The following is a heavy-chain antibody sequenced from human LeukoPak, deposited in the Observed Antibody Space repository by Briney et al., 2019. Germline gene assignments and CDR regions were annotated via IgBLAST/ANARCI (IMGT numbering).Heavy chain of an antibody. CDR1: GYTFTGYY. D-gene: IGHD2-15*01. J-gene: IGHJ4*02. CDR2: INPNSGGT. CDR3: ARGAYCSGGSCLQPKRYDY. V-gene: IGHV1-2*06. Sequence: ASVKVSCKASGYTFTGYYMHWVRQAPGQGLEWMGRINPNSGGTNYAQKFQGRVTMTRDTSISTAYMELSRLRSDDTAEYYCARGAYCSGGSCLQPKRYDYWGQGTLVTVSS.